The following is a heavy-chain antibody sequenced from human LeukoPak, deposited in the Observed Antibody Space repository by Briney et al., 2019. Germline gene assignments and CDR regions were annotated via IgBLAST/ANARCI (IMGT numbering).Heavy chain of an antibody. CDR3: ARDHSRCSSSWYVRVY. CDR1: GYTFNSYG. Sequence: AAVKVSCKASGYTFNSYGISWLRQAPGQGLAWMGWIYDYNGNTNYAQQLQGRVTMPTGTPTSTAYMELRRLRSDGTAVYFCARDHSRCSSSWYVRVYWGQGTLVTVSS. CDR2: IYDYNGNT. V-gene: IGHV1-18*01. D-gene: IGHD6-13*01. J-gene: IGHJ4*02.